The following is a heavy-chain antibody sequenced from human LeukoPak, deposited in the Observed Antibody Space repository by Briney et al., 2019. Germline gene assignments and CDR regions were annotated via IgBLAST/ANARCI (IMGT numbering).Heavy chain of an antibody. CDR3: ARNLGGYGRGFDY. CDR1: GFTFSNYA. CDR2: IGAGGGST. Sequence: GGSLRLSCAASGFTFSNYAISWVRHAPGKGLEWVSVIGAGGGSTYYADSVKGRFTISRDNSKNTLYLQLNSLRAEDTAVYYCARNLGGYGRGFDYWGQGTLVTVSS. D-gene: IGHD5-12*01. V-gene: IGHV3-23*01. J-gene: IGHJ4*02.